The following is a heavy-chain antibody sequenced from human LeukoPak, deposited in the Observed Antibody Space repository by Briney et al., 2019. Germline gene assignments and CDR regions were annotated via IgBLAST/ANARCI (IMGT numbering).Heavy chain of an antibody. Sequence: AGGSLRLSCAASGFTFSSYSMNWVRQAPGKGLEWVPAISSSSSYIYYADSVKGRFTISRDNAKNSLYLQMNSLRAEDTAVYYCARRAGYCSSTSCDAFDIWGQGTMVTVSS. D-gene: IGHD2-2*01. J-gene: IGHJ3*02. CDR2: ISSSSSYI. CDR1: GFTFSSYS. CDR3: ARRAGYCSSTSCDAFDI. V-gene: IGHV3-21*01.